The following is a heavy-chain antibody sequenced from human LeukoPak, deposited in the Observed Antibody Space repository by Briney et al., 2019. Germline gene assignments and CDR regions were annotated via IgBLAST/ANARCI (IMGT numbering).Heavy chain of an antibody. D-gene: IGHD6-19*01. V-gene: IGHV3-23*01. CDR2: ITGSGDST. Sequence: GGSLRLSCAASGXTFTNYAMSWVRQAPGKGLEWVSVITGSGDSTYNADSVKGRFTISRDNTKNMLYLQMNSLRAEDTAVYYCVKNSGGSVAGLFDYWGQGTLVTVSS. CDR3: VKNSGGSVAGLFDY. CDR1: GXTFTNYA. J-gene: IGHJ4*02.